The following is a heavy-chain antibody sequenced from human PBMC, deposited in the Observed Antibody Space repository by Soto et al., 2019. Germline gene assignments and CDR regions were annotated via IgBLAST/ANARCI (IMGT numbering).Heavy chain of an antibody. J-gene: IGHJ4*02. Sequence: QVQLQESGPGLVKPSQTLSLTCTVSGGSISSGGYYWSWIRQHPGKGLEWIGYIYYSGSTYYNPSLKRRVTRSVDTSKNQFSLKLSSVTAADTAVYYCARGYSGYDPPYFDYWGQGTLVTVSS. CDR3: ARGYSGYDPPYFDY. D-gene: IGHD5-12*01. V-gene: IGHV4-31*03. CDR2: IYYSGST. CDR1: GGSISSGGYY.